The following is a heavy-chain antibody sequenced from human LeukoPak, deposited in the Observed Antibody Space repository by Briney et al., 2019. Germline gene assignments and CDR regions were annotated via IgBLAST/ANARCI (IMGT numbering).Heavy chain of an antibody. CDR3: ARGPHVFYCSSTSCYHWFDP. D-gene: IGHD2-2*01. CDR1: GGSISSSSYY. J-gene: IGHJ5*02. CDR2: IHYSGST. V-gene: IGHV4-39*01. Sequence: SETLSLTCTVSGGSISSSSYYWGWIRQPPGKGLEWIGSIHYSGSTYYKPSLKRRVTISVDTSKNLFSLKLSSVTAADTAVYYCARGPHVFYCSSTSCYHWFDPWGQGTLVTVSS.